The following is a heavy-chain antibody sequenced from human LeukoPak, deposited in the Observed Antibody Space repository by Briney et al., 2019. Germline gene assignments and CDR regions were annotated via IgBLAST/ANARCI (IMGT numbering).Heavy chain of an antibody. Sequence: PSETLSLTCAVSGYSISSGYYGGWIRQPPGKGLEWIGSIYHSGSTYYNPSLKSRVTISVDTSKNQFSLKLSSVTATDAAIYYCERERSSSSDYWGQGTLVTVSS. CDR2: IYHSGST. CDR3: ERERSSSSDY. CDR1: GYSISSGYY. D-gene: IGHD6-6*01. V-gene: IGHV4-38-2*02. J-gene: IGHJ4*02.